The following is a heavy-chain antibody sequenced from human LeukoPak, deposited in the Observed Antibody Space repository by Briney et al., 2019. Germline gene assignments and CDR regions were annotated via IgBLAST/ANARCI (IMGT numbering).Heavy chain of an antibody. CDR2: IYTSGST. CDR3: AREGHTYSGYGGGRYYYYYYMDV. CDR1: GGSISSYY. J-gene: IGHJ6*03. V-gene: IGHV4-4*07. Sequence: SETLSLTCTVSGGSISSYYWSWIRQPAGKGLEWIGRIYTSGSTNYNPSLKSRVTMSVDTSKNQFSLKLSSVTAADTAVYYCAREGHTYSGYGGGRYYYYYYMDVWGKGTTVTVSS. D-gene: IGHD5-12*01.